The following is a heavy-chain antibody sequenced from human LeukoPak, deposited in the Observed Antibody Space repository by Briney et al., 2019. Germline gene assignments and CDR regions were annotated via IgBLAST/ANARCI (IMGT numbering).Heavy chain of an antibody. CDR2: INHSGST. V-gene: IGHV4-34*01. CDR1: GGSFSGYY. J-gene: IGHJ5*02. CDR3: AREIAAAGTDWFDP. Sequence: PSETLSLTSAVYGGSFSGYYWSWIRQPPGKGLEWIGEINHSGSTNYNPSLKSRVTISLDTSKNQFSLKLSSVTAADTAVYYCAREIAAAGTDWFDPWGQGTLVTVSS. D-gene: IGHD6-13*01.